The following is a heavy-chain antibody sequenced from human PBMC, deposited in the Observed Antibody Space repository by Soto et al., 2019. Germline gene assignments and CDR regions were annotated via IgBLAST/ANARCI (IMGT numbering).Heavy chain of an antibody. J-gene: IGHJ6*02. Sequence: GASVKVSCKASGYTFTSYGISWVRQAPGQGLEWMGWIVVGSGNTNYAQKFQERVTITRDMSTSTAYMELSSLRSEDTAVYYCAAANPRHYYGMDVWGQGTTVTVSS. V-gene: IGHV1-58*02. CDR2: IVVGSGNT. CDR3: AAANPRHYYGMDV. CDR1: GYTFTSYG.